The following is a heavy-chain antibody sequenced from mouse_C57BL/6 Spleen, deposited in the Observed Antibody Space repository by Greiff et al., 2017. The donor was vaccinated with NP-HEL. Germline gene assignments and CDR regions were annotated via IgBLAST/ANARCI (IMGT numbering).Heavy chain of an antibody. V-gene: IGHV5-9-1*02. D-gene: IGHD3-3*01. CDR2: ISSGGDYI. CDR3: TRGRDVGFYYAMDY. J-gene: IGHJ4*01. CDR1: GFTFSSYA. Sequence: DVKLVESGEGLVKPGGSLKLSCAASGFTFSSYAMSWVRQTPEKRLEWVAYISSGGDYIYYADTVKGRFTISSDNARNTLYLQMSSLKSEDTAMYYCTRGRDVGFYYAMDYWGQGTSVTVSS.